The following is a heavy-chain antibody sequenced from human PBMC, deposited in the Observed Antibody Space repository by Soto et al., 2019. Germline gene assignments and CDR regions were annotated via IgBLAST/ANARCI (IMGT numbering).Heavy chain of an antibody. D-gene: IGHD3-16*01. Sequence: QVQLGESGGGVVQPGRSLRLSCAASGFTFSHNGMHWVRQAPGKGLEWVADISYDGSKKYYADSVKGRFTISRDNSKSTLYLQMNSLRHEDTAVYYCAQDRVEAGLGEVDYWGQGTLVTVSS. V-gene: IGHV3-30*18. J-gene: IGHJ4*02. CDR2: ISYDGSKK. CDR1: GFTFSHNG. CDR3: AQDRVEAGLGEVDY.